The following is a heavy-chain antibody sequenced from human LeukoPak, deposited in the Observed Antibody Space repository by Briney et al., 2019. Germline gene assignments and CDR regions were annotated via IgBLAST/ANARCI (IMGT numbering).Heavy chain of an antibody. D-gene: IGHD4-17*01. CDR2: IYHSGST. CDR3: AREYGKIDPTFDY. V-gene: IGHV4-38-2*02. Sequence: PSETLSLTCTVSGYSISSGYYWGWIRQPPGKGLEWIGSIYHSGSTYYNPSLKSRVTISVDTSKNQFSLKLSSVTAADTAVYYCAREYGKIDPTFDYWGQGTLVTVSS. CDR1: GYSISSGYY. J-gene: IGHJ4*02.